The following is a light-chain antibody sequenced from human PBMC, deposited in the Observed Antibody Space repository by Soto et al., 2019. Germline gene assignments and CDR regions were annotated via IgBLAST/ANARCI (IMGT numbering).Light chain of an antibody. CDR3: QQHADWPLT. Sequence: EIVLTQSPATLSLSPGGRPTLSCRASRSVGNNLAWYQKKPGQAPGLLIYAASTRATGIPARFSGSGSGTDFTLTISSLEPEDFAVYYCQQHADWPLTFGQGTKVDI. CDR2: AAS. V-gene: IGKV3-11*01. J-gene: IGKJ1*01. CDR1: RSVGNN.